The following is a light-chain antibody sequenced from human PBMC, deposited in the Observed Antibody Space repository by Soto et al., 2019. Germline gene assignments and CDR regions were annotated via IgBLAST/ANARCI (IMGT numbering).Light chain of an antibody. CDR1: QSVSSYY. V-gene: IGKV3-20*01. CDR3: QQYGSSTVT. CDR2: GAS. Sequence: EIVLTQSPGTLSLSPGERATLSCRASQSVSSYYLAWYQQKPGQAPRLLIYGASSRATGIPDRFSGSGSGTDFTLTISRLEPEDFAVYYCQQYGSSTVTFGQGTKVEIK. J-gene: IGKJ1*01.